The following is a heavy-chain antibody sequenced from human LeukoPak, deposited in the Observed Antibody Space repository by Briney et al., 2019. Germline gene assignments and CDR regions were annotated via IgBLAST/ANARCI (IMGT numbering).Heavy chain of an antibody. CDR3: AKGQKTTIFGVVTPFDY. CDR2: ISGSGGST. D-gene: IGHD3-3*01. CDR1: GFTFSSYA. V-gene: IGHV3-23*01. Sequence: PGGPLRLSCAASGFTFSSYAMSWVRQAPGKGLEWVSAISGSGGSTYYADSVKGRFTISRDNSKNTLYLQMNSLRAEDTAVYYCAKGQKTTIFGVVTPFDYWGQGTLVTVSS. J-gene: IGHJ4*02.